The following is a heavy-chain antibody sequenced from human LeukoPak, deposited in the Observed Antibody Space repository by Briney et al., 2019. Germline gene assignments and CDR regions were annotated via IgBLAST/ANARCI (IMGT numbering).Heavy chain of an antibody. CDR3: ARGGRMQVLGYFDY. CDR2: ISGSTSTI. Sequence: PGGSLRLSCGASGFTLRGYTMNWVRQAPGKGLEWLSYISGSTSTIYYADSVKGRFTISRDNANNSLYLQMNSLRADDTAAYYCARGGRMQVLGYFDYWGQGTLVTVSS. J-gene: IGHJ4*02. V-gene: IGHV3-48*01. CDR1: GFTLRGYT. D-gene: IGHD2-8*02.